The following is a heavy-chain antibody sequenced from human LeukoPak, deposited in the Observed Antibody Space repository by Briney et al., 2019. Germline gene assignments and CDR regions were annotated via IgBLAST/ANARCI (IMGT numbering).Heavy chain of an antibody. J-gene: IGHJ4*02. D-gene: IGHD3-22*01. V-gene: IGHV3-23*01. CDR1: GFTFSSYA. CDR2: ITNSGGRT. CDR3: ARQMTVVVDRFDY. Sequence: GGSLRLSCAGSGFTFSSYAMSWVRQAPGKGLEGVSAITNSGGRTYYADSVKGRLTIPRDNSKSTLYLEMNSLRAEDTAVYYCARQMTVVVDRFDYWGQGTLVTVSS.